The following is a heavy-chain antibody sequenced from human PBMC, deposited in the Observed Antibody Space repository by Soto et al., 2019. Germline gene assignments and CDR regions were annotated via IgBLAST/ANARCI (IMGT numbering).Heavy chain of an antibody. CDR3: ARHLRGGGYSSSARD. D-gene: IGHD6-13*01. V-gene: IGHV4-39*01. Sequence: SETLSLTCTVSGGSISSSSYYWGWIRQPPGKGLEWIGSIYYSGSTYYNPSLKSRVTISVDTSKNQFSLKLSSVTAADTAVYYCARHLRGGGYSSSARDWGQGTLVTVSS. CDR2: IYYSGST. J-gene: IGHJ4*02. CDR1: GGSISSSSYY.